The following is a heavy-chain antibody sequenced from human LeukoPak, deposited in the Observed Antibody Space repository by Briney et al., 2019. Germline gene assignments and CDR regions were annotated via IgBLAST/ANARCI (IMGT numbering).Heavy chain of an antibody. Sequence: GASVKVSCMASGGTFSSYAISRVRQAPGQGLEWMGGIIPIFGTANYAQKFQGRVTITTDESTSTAYMELSSLRSEDTAVYYCASPLQWPRSSIAAASKSHDAFDIWGQGTMVTVSS. D-gene: IGHD6-13*01. CDR3: ASPLQWPRSSIAAASKSHDAFDI. J-gene: IGHJ3*02. CDR2: IIPIFGTA. CDR1: GGTFSSYA. V-gene: IGHV1-69*05.